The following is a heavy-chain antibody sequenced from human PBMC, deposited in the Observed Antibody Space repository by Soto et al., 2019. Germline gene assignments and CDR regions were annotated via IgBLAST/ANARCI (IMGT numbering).Heavy chain of an antibody. V-gene: IGHV1-69*12. D-gene: IGHD3-3*01. CDR3: ARDGDLRSDFWSVRLGGGWFDP. J-gene: IGHJ5*02. Sequence: QVQLVQSGAEVRKPGSSVKVSCKASGGTFSNSAITWVRQAPGQGLEWVGGIIPIFGSTTYAQKFQGRVTITADESTSTAYMELSSLTSEDAAVYYCARDGDLRSDFWSVRLGGGWFDPWGQGTLVTVSS. CDR1: GGTFSNSA. CDR2: IIPIFGST.